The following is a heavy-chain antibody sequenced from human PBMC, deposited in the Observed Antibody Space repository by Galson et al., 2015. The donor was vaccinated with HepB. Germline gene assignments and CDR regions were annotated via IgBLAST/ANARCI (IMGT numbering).Heavy chain of an antibody. V-gene: IGHV4-30-4*01. D-gene: IGHD1-20*01. J-gene: IGHJ5*02. CDR1: GGSISSGDYY. CDR2: IYYSGST. Sequence: LSLTCTVSGGSISSGDYYWSWIRQPPGKGLEWIGYIYYSGSTYYNPSLKSRVTISVDTSKNQFSLKLSSVTAADTAVYYCARSGITGTTWLDPWGQGTLVTVSS. CDR3: ARSGITGTTWLDP.